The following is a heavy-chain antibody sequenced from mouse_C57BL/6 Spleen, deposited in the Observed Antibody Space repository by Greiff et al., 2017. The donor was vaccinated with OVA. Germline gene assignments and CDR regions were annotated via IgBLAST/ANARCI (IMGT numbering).Heavy chain of an antibody. CDR3: AKEDGYYPYWYFDV. CDR1: GFSLTSYG. Sequence: VQLQQSGPGLVQPSQSLSITCTVSGFSLTSYGVHWVRQSPGKGLEWLGVIWRGGSTDYNAAFMSRLSITKDNSKSQVFFKMNSLQADDTAIYYCAKEDGYYPYWYFDVWGTGTTVTVSS. V-gene: IGHV2-5*01. D-gene: IGHD2-3*01. CDR2: IWRGGST. J-gene: IGHJ1*03.